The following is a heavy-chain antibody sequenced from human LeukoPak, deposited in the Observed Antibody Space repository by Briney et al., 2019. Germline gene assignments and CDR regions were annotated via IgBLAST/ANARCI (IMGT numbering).Heavy chain of an antibody. CDR1: GFTFSGSA. CDR3: TRRTVAGNYYYMDV. Sequence: GGSLTLSCAASGFTFSGSAMHWVRQASGKGLEWVGRIRSKANSYATTYAASVNGRFTISRDDSKNTAYLQMNCLKTEDTAVYYCTRRTVAGNYYYMDVWGKGTTVTVSS. J-gene: IGHJ6*03. V-gene: IGHV3-73*01. CDR2: IRSKANSYAT. D-gene: IGHD6-19*01.